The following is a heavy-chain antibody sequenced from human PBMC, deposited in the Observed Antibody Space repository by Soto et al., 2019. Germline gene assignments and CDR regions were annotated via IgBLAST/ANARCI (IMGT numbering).Heavy chain of an antibody. CDR3: ARGKYGDSDAFDI. D-gene: IGHD4-17*01. J-gene: IGHJ3*02. CDR2: INHSGST. CDR1: GGSFSGYY. Sequence: QVQLQQWGAGLLKPSETLSLTCVVYGGSFSGYYWSWIRQPPGKGLEWIGEINHSGSTNYNPSLKSRVTISVDTSKNQFSLKLSSVTAADTAVYYCARGKYGDSDAFDIWGQGTMVTVSS. V-gene: IGHV4-34*01.